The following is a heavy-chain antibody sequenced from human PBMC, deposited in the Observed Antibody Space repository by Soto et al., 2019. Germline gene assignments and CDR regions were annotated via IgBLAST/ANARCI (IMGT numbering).Heavy chain of an antibody. CDR2: IIPIFGTA. CDR3: ARDRYCSGGSCTRGNYYYGMDV. Sequence: AVKVSCKASGGTFSSYAISWVRQAPGQGLEWMGGIIPIFGTANYAQKFQGRVTITADESTSTAYMELSSLRSEDTAVYYCARDRYCSGGSCTRGNYYYGMDVWGQGTTVTVSS. J-gene: IGHJ6*02. CDR1: GGTFSSYA. D-gene: IGHD2-15*01. V-gene: IGHV1-69*13.